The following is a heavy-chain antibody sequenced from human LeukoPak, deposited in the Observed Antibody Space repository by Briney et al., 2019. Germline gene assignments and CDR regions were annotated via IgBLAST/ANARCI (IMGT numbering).Heavy chain of an antibody. CDR3: ARAPPGTYGMDV. J-gene: IGHJ6*02. V-gene: IGHV3-23*01. CDR2: ISGSGGST. Sequence: GGSLRLSCAASGFTFSSYAMSWVRQAPGKGLGWVSAISGSGGSTYYADSVKGRFTISRDNSKNTLYLQMNSLRAEDTAVYYCARAPPGTYGMDVWGQGTTVTVSS. CDR1: GFTFSSYA.